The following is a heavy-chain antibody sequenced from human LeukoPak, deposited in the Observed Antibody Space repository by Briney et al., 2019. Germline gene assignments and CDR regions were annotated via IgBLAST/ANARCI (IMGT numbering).Heavy chain of an antibody. D-gene: IGHD5-18*01. CDR3: AKGLYSSGADFDC. J-gene: IGHJ4*02. Sequence: GGSLRLSCAASGFSFSSYAMSWVRQAPGKGLEWVSTFSGSGGSTYYADYVKGRFTISRDNSKTTLYLQMNSLRAADTAVYYCAKGLYSSGADFDCWGQGTLVIASS. V-gene: IGHV3-23*01. CDR1: GFSFSSYA. CDR2: FSGSGGST.